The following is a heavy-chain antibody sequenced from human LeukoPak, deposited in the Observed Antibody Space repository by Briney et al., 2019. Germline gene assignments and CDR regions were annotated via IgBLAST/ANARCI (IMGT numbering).Heavy chain of an antibody. J-gene: IGHJ3*02. D-gene: IGHD2-15*01. CDR2: INHSGST. CDR1: GGYFSGYY. Sequence: ASETLSLTCAVYGGYFSGYYWSWIRQPPGKGLEWIGEINHSGSTNYNPSLKSRVTISVDTSKNQFSLKLSSVTAADTAVYYCARTLRGAHDAFDIWGQGTMVTVSS. V-gene: IGHV4-34*01. CDR3: ARTLRGAHDAFDI.